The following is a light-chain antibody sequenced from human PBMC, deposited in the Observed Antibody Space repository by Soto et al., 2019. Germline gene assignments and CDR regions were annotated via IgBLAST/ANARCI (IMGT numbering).Light chain of an antibody. CDR3: QQYLTWTGT. CDR1: QSVLYSSNNKNC. Sequence: DIVMTQSPDSLAVSLGERATINCKSSQSVLYSSNNKNCLAWYQQKPGQTPKLLIYWEDGIPARCSGSGSGTEFTRTIDSLQSADVALDDCQQYLTWTGTFGQGTKVDIK. V-gene: IGKV4-1*01. J-gene: IGKJ1*01.